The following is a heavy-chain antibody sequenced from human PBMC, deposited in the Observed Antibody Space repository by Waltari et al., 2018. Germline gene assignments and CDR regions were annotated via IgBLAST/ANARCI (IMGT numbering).Heavy chain of an antibody. V-gene: IGHV1-69*12. J-gene: IGHJ3*02. CDR2: IIPIFGTA. CDR3: ARVFVGIYYDSSGLGAFDI. CDR1: GGPFSSHA. D-gene: IGHD3-22*01. Sequence: QVQLVQSGAEVKKPGSSVKVSCKASGGPFSSHAISWLRQAPGHGLEWMGGIIPIFGTANYAQKFQGRVTITADESTSTAYMELSSLRSEDTAVYYCARVFVGIYYDSSGLGAFDIWGRGTMVTVPS.